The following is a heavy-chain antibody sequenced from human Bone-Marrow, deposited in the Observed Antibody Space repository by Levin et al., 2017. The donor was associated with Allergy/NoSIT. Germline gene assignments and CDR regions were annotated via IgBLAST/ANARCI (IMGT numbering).Heavy chain of an antibody. Sequence: GGSLRLSCAGSGFIFSHYAMTWVRLRPGKGLEWVSSIHGSGGRTYYADSVKGRFSVSRDNSKNTIYLQISSLRVEDTAMYYCAKGHYSDNSGSGIWGFDYWGRGTLVTVSS. V-gene: IGHV3-23*01. CDR2: IHGSGGRT. CDR1: GFIFSHYA. J-gene: IGHJ4*02. CDR3: AKGHYSDNSGSGIWGFDY. D-gene: IGHD5-12*01.